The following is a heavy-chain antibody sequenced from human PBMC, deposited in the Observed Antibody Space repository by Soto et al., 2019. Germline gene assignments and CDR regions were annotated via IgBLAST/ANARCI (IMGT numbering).Heavy chain of an antibody. Sequence: SQTLSPTCAISGDSVSSKSAAWNWLSPSPSRGLEWLGRTYYRSKWYNDYAVSVKSRITIKPHTSKNQFSLQLNSVTPEDTAVYYCARDRISWNYAWFDPWGQGTLVTVSS. D-gene: IGHD1-7*01. J-gene: IGHJ5*02. CDR2: TYYRSKWYN. CDR3: ARDRISWNYAWFDP. V-gene: IGHV6-1*01. CDR1: GDSVSSKSAA.